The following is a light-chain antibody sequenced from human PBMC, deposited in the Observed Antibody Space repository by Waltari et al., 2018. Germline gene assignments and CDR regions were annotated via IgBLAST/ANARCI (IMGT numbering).Light chain of an antibody. CDR1: ATAVGGYRY. J-gene: IGLJ1*01. CDR2: DVS. CDR3: SSYAGSNNYV. V-gene: IGLV2-8*01. Sequence: QSALTQPPSASGSPAQPVTLPCPGTATAVGGYRYVSWCQQHPGKAPKLIIFDVSKRPSGVPDRFSGSKSGNTASLTVSGLQAEDEADYYCSSYAGSNNYVFGTGTKVTVL.